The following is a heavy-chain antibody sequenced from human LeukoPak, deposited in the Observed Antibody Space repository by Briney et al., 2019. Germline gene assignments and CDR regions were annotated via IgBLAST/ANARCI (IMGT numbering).Heavy chain of an antibody. Sequence: ASVKVSCKASGYTFTGYYMHWVRQAPGQGLEWMGWINPNSGGTNYAQKFQGRVTMTRDTSISTAYMELSRLRSDDTAVYYCARRVHYGDYFSGYYYYYMDVWGKGTTVTVSS. CDR2: INPNSGGT. J-gene: IGHJ6*03. V-gene: IGHV1-2*02. CDR3: ARRVHYGDYFSGYYYYYMDV. CDR1: GYTFTGYY. D-gene: IGHD4-17*01.